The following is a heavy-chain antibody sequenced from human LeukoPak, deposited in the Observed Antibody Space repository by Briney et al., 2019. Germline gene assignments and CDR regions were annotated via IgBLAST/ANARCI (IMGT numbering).Heavy chain of an antibody. CDR3: ARERAYGSGSYIDY. V-gene: IGHV4-39*07. D-gene: IGHD3-10*01. J-gene: IGHJ4*02. Sequence: KPSETLSLTCTVSGGSISSSYYYWGWIRQPPGKGLEWIGSIYFTESTYYNPSLKSRVATSIDTSKNQFSLKLTSVTAADTAVYYCARERAYGSGSYIDYWGQGTLVTVSS. CDR1: GGSISSSYYY. CDR2: IYFTEST.